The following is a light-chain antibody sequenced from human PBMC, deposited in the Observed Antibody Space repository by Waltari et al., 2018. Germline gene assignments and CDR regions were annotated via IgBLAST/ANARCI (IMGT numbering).Light chain of an antibody. Sequence: DIQMTQSPSTLSESVGDRVTITCRASPSISSWLAWYQQKPGNAPKLLIYKASSLESGVPSRFSGIGSVTEFTLTISSLQPDDFATYYCLQYNTYPWTFGQGTKVEIK. J-gene: IGKJ1*01. V-gene: IGKV1-5*03. CDR2: KAS. CDR3: LQYNTYPWT. CDR1: PSISSW.